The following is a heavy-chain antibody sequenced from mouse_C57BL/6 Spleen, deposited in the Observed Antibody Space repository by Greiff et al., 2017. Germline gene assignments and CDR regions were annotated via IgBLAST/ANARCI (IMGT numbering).Heavy chain of an antibody. CDR1: GYTFTEYT. CDR2: FYPGSGSI. D-gene: IGHD1-1*02. CDR3: ARHEVGGYYFDY. Sequence: VHLVESGAELVKPGASVKLSCKASGYTFTEYTIHWVKQRSGQGLEWIGWFYPGSGSIKYNEKFKDKATLTADKSSSTVYMELSRLTSEDSAVYFCARHEVGGYYFDYWGQGTTLTVSS. V-gene: IGHV1-62-2*01. J-gene: IGHJ2*01.